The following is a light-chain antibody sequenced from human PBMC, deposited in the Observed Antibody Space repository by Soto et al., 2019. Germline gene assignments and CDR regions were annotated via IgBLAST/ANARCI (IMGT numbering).Light chain of an antibody. V-gene: IGKV3-20*01. J-gene: IGKJ3*01. Sequence: EVVLTQSPGTLSLSPGERATLSCRASQSISSSYLAWYQQKPGQAPRLLIYGASSRATGIPDRFSGSGSGTDCTLTISRLDPDDFAVYYCQHYGSSPPFTFGPGTKVDIK. CDR1: QSISSSY. CDR2: GAS. CDR3: QHYGSSPPFT.